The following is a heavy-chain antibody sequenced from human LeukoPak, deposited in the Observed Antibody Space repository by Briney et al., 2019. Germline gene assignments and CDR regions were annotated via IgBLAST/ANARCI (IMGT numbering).Heavy chain of an antibody. D-gene: IGHD4-17*01. Sequence: TGGSLRLSCAASGFTFSSNAMTWVRQAPGKGLEWVSGISGSGGNTYYADSVKGRFTISRDNSKNTLYLQMNSLRAEDTAVYYCAKSAVTRPPIYDSFDYWGQGTLVTVSS. CDR1: GFTFSSNA. J-gene: IGHJ4*02. V-gene: IGHV3-23*01. CDR2: ISGSGGNT. CDR3: AKSAVTRPPIYDSFDY.